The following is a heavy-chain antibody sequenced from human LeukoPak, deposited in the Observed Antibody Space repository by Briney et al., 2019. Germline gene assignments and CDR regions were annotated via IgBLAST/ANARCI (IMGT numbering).Heavy chain of an antibody. CDR2: INPNSGGT. J-gene: IGHJ4*02. CDR1: GYTFTGYY. V-gene: IGHV1-2*02. CDR3: ARDSVQVVRFDY. Sequence: ASVKVSCKASGYTFTGYYMHWVRQAPGQGLEWMGGINPNSGGTNYAQKFQGRVTMTRDTSISTAYMELSRLRSDDTAVYYCARDSVQVVRFDYWGQGTLVTVSS.